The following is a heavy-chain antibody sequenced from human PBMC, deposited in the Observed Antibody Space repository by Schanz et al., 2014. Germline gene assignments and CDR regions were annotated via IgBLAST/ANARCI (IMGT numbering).Heavy chain of an antibody. CDR2: INMNGSGK. CDR1: GFTFTNYW. J-gene: IGHJ4*02. Sequence: EVQLVESGGGLVQPGGSLRLSCAASGFTFTNYWMTWVRQAPGKGLEWVANINMNGSGKIYLGSVRGRFAISRDDAQNSVYLQMNSLGAEDASVYHGVGEESYYGAGGYRYWGPGTLVTVSS. V-gene: IGHV3-7*01. D-gene: IGHD3-10*01. CDR3: VGEESYYGAGGYRY.